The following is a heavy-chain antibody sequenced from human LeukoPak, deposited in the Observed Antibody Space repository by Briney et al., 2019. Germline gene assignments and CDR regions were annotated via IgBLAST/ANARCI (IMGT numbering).Heavy chain of an antibody. CDR1: GGSISSSSYY. Sequence: PSETLSLTCTVSGGSISSSSYYWGWIRQPPGKGLEWIGSIYYSGSTYYNPSLKSRVTISVDTSKNQFSLKLSSVTAADTAVYYCARVSDYDILTGYQSPFDYWGQGTLVTVSS. J-gene: IGHJ4*02. CDR2: IYYSGST. D-gene: IGHD3-9*01. V-gene: IGHV4-39*07. CDR3: ARVSDYDILTGYQSPFDY.